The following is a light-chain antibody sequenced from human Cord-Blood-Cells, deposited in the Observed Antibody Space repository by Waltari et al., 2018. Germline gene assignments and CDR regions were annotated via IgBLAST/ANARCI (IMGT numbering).Light chain of an antibody. Sequence: DIQMTQSPFSLSASVGDRVTITCRASQSISSYLNWYQQKPGKAPTLLIYAASSLQSGVPSRFSGSGSGTDCTLTMSRWQPEDFGAYYCQQSYSTLLTFGGGTRVEIK. CDR2: AAS. CDR1: QSISSY. CDR3: QQSYSTLLT. V-gene: IGKV1-39*01. J-gene: IGKJ4*01.